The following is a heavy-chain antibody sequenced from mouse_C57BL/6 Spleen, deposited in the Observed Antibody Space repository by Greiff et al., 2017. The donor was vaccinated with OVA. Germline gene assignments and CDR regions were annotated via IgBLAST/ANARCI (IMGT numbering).Heavy chain of an antibody. J-gene: IGHJ2*01. CDR3: ARTDPCYFDY. CDR1: GYTFTSYW. D-gene: IGHD3-2*01. Sequence: VQLQQPGAELVRPGSSVKLSCKASGYTFTSYWMDWVKQRPGQGLEWIGNIHPTNSGTNYNQKFKDKATLTVDKSSSTAYMQLSSLTSEDSAVSYCARTDPCYFDYWGQGTTLTVSA. V-gene: IGHV1-61*01. CDR2: IHPTNSGT.